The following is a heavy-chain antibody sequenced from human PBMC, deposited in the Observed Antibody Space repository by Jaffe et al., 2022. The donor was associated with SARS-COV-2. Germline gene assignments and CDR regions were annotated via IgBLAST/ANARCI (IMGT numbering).Heavy chain of an antibody. CDR2: INAGNGNT. V-gene: IGHV1-3*01. CDR1: GYTFTSYT. CDR3: ARGQEDYYDSSGYYWGNCFDS. J-gene: IGHJ4*02. D-gene: IGHD3-22*01. Sequence: QVQLVQSGAEVKKPGASVKVSCKASGYTFTSYTIHWVRQAPGQGLEWMGWINAGNGNTKYSQNFQGRVTITRDTSASTAYMDLSSLRSEDTAVYYCARGQEDYYDSSGYYWGNCFDSWGQGTLVTVSS.